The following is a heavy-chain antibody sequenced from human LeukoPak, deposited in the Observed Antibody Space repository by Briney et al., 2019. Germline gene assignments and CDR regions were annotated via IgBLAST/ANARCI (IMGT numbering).Heavy chain of an antibody. J-gene: IGHJ6*03. V-gene: IGHV4-61*01. D-gene: IGHD3-16*02. CDR1: GYSINSGYY. Sequence: PSETLSLTCTVSGYSINSGYYWSWIRQPPGKALEWIGYIYYNGSTNYNPSLISRVTISVDTSKNQFSLKVSSVTAADTAVYYCARGSGGAMVSYYHNYYMDVWGKGTTVTISS. CDR3: ARGSGGAMVSYYHNYYMDV. CDR2: IYYNGST.